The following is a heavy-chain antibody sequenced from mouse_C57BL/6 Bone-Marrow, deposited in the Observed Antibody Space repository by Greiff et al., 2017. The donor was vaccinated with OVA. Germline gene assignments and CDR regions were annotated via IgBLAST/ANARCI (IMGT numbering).Heavy chain of an antibody. CDR2: INSDGSST. V-gene: IGHV5-16*01. CDR1: GFTFSDYY. Sequence: EVKLMESEGGLVQPGSSMKLSCTASGFTFSDYYMAWVRQVPEKGLEWVANINSDGSSTYYLDTLKSRFIISRDNAKNILYLQMVSLKSEDTATYYCARGYYAIDYWGQGTTLTVSS. D-gene: IGHD2-1*01. J-gene: IGHJ2*01. CDR3: ARGYYAIDY.